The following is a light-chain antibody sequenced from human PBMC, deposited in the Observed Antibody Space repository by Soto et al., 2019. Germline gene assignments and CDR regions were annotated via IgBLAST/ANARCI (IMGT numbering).Light chain of an antibody. V-gene: IGLV1-47*02. J-gene: IGLJ1*01. CDR3: AAWDASLSACV. CDR2: YNN. Sequence: QSVLTQPPSASGTAGQGVTISCSGGDSNIGSNSVYWYQHLPRMAPKLLIYYNNQRPSGVPDRFSGSRSGTSASLAIVGLRSEDEAVYYCAAWDASLSACVFGNGTKLTGL. CDR1: DSNIGSNS.